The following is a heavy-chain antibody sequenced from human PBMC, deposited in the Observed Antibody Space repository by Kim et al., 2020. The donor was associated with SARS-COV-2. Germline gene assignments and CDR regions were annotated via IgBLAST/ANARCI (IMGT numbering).Heavy chain of an antibody. CDR2: T. Sequence: TGYNPSLKSRLTISVDTSKNQFSLKVTSVTAADTALYYCARQRIGSFGADYWGQGTLVTVSS. CDR3: ARQRIGSFGADY. V-gene: IGHV4-39*01. D-gene: IGHD5-18*01. J-gene: IGHJ4*02.